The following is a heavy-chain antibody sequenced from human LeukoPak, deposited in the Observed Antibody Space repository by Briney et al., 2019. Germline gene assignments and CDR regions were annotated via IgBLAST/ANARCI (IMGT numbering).Heavy chain of an antibody. D-gene: IGHD3-22*01. CDR2: ISRSGGST. J-gene: IGHJ6*02. Sequence: GGSLRLSCAGSGLTFSRYAMSWVRQAPGKGLEWVSAISRSGGSTYYADSVKGRSTISRDNSKNTLYLQMSSLRAEDTAIYYCAKPYYYDSTGYEYYYYGMDVWGQGTTVTVSS. CDR3: AKPYYYDSTGYEYYYYGMDV. CDR1: GLTFSRYA. V-gene: IGHV3-23*01.